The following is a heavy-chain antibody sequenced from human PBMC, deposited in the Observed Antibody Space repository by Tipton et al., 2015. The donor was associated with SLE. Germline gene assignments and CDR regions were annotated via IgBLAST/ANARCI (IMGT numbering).Heavy chain of an antibody. J-gene: IGHJ2*01. CDR1: GGSISSNSYY. CDR2: INHSGST. V-gene: IGHV4-39*07. Sequence: LRLSCIVSGGSISSNSYYWGWIRQPPGKGLEWIGEINHSGSTNYNPSLKSRVTISVDTSKNQFSLKLSSVTAADTAVYYCARRRSGIAAAYWYFDLWGRGTLVTVSS. CDR3: ARRRSGIAAAYWYFDL. D-gene: IGHD6-13*01.